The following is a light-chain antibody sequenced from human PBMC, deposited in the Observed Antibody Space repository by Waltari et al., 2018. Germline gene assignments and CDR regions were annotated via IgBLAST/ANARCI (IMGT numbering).Light chain of an antibody. CDR1: SSDIGAYNY. CDR2: EVT. CDR3: SSYAGSDNYV. J-gene: IGLJ1*01. V-gene: IGLV2-8*01. Sequence: QSALTQPPSASGSPGQSVTFSCTGPSSDIGAYNYVPWYQQHPAHAPKLIVFEVTKRPSGVPDRFSGSKSGNTASLTISGLQAEDEADYYCSSYAGSDNYVFGGGTKVTVL.